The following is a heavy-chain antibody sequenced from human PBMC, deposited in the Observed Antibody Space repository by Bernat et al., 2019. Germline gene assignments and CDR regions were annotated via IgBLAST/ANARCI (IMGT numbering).Heavy chain of an antibody. Sequence: EVQLVESGGGLVKPGGSLRLSCAASGFTFSNAWMNWVRQAPGKGLEWVGRIKSKTDGGTTDYAAPVKGRFTISRDDSKNTRYLQMNSLKTEDTAVYYCTTLGDNRFLEWLRYWGQGTLVTVSS. CDR2: IKSKTDGGTT. V-gene: IGHV3-15*07. D-gene: IGHD3-3*01. CDR1: GFTFSNAW. J-gene: IGHJ4*02. CDR3: TTLGDNRFLEWLRY.